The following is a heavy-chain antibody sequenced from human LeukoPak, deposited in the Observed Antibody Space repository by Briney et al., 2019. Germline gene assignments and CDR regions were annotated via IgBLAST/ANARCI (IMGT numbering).Heavy chain of an antibody. V-gene: IGHV4-59*01. CDR2: IYYSGST. CDR1: GGSISSYY. D-gene: IGHD3-10*01. Sequence: SETLSLTCTVSGGSISSYYWSWIRQPPGKGLEWIGYIYYSGSTNCNPSLKGRVTISVDTSKNQFSLKLRSVTAADTAVYYCARNERGDYYFDYWGQGTLVTVSS. J-gene: IGHJ4*02. CDR3: ARNERGDYYFDY.